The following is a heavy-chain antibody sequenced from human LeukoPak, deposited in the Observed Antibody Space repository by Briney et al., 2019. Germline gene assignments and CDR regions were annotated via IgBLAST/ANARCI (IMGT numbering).Heavy chain of an antibody. Sequence: PSDTLSLTCIISDDSISSSTYYWGWIRQPPGKGLEWIGTLYYSGKTCYNPSLKSRVTISIDTSKSQFSLKLSSVTAADTAVYYCARGLVGVRSFAYFDYWGQGTLVTVSS. CDR3: ARGLVGVRSFAYFDY. V-gene: IGHV4-39*07. J-gene: IGHJ4*02. CDR2: LYYSGKT. CDR1: DDSISSSTYY. D-gene: IGHD1-26*01.